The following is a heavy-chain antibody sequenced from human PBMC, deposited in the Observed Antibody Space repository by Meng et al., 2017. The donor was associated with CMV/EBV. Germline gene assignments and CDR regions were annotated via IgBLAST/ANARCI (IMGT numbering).Heavy chain of an antibody. CDR1: GGSISSSSYY. Sequence: ESLKISCPVSGGSISSSSYYWGWIRQPPGKGLEWIGSIYYSGSTYYNPSLKSRVTISVDTSKNQFSLKLSSVTAANTAVYYCARDPPYYDILTGYLPSYYFDYWGQGTLVTVSS. J-gene: IGHJ4*02. V-gene: IGHV4-39*07. CDR2: IYYSGST. CDR3: ARDPPYYDILTGYLPSYYFDY. D-gene: IGHD3-9*01.